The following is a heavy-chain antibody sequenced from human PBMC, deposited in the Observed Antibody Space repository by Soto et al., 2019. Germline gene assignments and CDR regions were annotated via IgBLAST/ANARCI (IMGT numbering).Heavy chain of an antibody. V-gene: IGHV1-46*01. CDR2: INPSGGST. D-gene: IGHD6-6*01. Sequence: ASVKVSCKASGYTFTSYYMHWVRQAPGQGLEWMGIINPSGGSTSYAQKLQGRVTMTRDTSTSTVYMEPSSLISEDTAEYYCAKHLEYSSSAEAFDYWGHGTLLTVSS. CDR3: AKHLEYSSSAEAFDY. CDR1: GYTFTSYY. J-gene: IGHJ4*01.